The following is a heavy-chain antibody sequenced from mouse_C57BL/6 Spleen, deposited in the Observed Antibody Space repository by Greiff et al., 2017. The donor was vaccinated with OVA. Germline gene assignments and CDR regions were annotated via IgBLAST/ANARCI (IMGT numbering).Heavy chain of an antibody. Sequence: VQLQPPWAELVKPGASVKLSCKASGYTFTSYWMQWVKQRPGQGLEWIGEIDPSDSYTNYNQKFNGKATLTVDTSSSTAYMQLSSLTSEDSAVYYCARSLLRGSYYCDDGGKGTTLTVSS. CDR1: GYTFTSYW. CDR3: ARSLLRGSYYCDD. CDR2: IDPSDSYT. V-gene: IGHV1-50*01. J-gene: IGHJ2*01. D-gene: IGHD1-1*01.